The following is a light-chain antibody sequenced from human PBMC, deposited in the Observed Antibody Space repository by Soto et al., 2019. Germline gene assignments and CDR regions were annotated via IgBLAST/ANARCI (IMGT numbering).Light chain of an antibody. J-gene: IGKJ4*01. CDR1: QSVRGY. CDR2: DAS. V-gene: IGKV3-11*01. Sequence: EIVLTQSPATLSLSPGERATLSCRASQSVRGYLAWYQQKPGQAPRLLIYDASNRATGIPARFSGSGSGTDFTLTISSLDPEDSAIYYCQQRSSWPLTFGGWTKVDIK. CDR3: QQRSSWPLT.